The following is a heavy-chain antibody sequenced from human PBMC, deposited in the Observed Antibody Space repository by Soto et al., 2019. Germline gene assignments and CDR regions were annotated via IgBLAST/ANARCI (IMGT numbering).Heavy chain of an antibody. V-gene: IGHV1-46*01. D-gene: IGHD6-19*01. Sequence: QGHLVQSGAEVKRPGASVRVSCESSGYMFTSYFIHWVRQAPGQGLEWVGVINPSDGTTTYAQKFQARITMTRDTSTTTVDMELSSLRSEDTAVYYCARDTDSSARPRAEFDYWCQGTLITVSS. J-gene: IGHJ4*02. CDR3: ARDTDSSARPRAEFDY. CDR2: INPSDGTT. CDR1: GYMFTSYF.